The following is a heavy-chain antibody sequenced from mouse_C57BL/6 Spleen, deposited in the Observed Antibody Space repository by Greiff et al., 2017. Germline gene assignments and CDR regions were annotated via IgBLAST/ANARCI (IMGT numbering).Heavy chain of an antibody. CDR3: ARTPLTTEYYYGY. CDR1: GYAFSSYW. J-gene: IGHJ2*01. V-gene: IGHV1-80*01. Sequence: VQLQQSGAELVKPGASVKISCKASGYAFSSYWMNWVKQRPGKGLEWIGQIYPGDGDTNYNGKFKGKATLTADKSSSTAYMQLSSLPSEDSAVYFCARTPLTTEYYYGYWGQGTTLTVSS. CDR2: IYPGDGDT. D-gene: IGHD1-1*01.